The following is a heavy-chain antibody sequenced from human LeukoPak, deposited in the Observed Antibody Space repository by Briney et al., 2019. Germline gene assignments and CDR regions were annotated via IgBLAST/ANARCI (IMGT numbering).Heavy chain of an antibody. CDR3: ARGSYDFWSGYLAYYYYYYMDV. J-gene: IGHJ6*03. CDR1: GYTFTSYD. V-gene: IGHV1-8*01. CDR2: MNPNSGNT. Sequence: ASVKVSCKASGYTFTSYDINWVRQATGQGLEWMGWMNPNSGNTGYAQKFQGRVTMTRNTSISTAYMELSRLRSEDTAVYYCARGSYDFWSGYLAYYYYYYMDVWGKGTTVTVSS. D-gene: IGHD3-3*01.